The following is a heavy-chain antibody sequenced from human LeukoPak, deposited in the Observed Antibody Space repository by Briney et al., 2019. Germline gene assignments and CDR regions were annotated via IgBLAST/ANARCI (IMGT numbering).Heavy chain of an antibody. J-gene: IGHJ5*02. CDR1: GGSISSYY. Sequence: SETLSLTCTVSGGSISSYYWSWIRQPPGKGLEWIGYIYTSGSTNYNPSLKSRVTISVDTSKNQFSLKLSSVTAADTAVYYCASGHSSPSVSRSFTWFDPWGQGTLVTVSS. V-gene: IGHV4-4*09. D-gene: IGHD6-6*01. CDR3: ASGHSSPSVSRSFTWFDP. CDR2: IYTSGST.